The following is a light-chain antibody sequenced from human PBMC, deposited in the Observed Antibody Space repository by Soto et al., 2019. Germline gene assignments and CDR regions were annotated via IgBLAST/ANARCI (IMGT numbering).Light chain of an antibody. V-gene: IGKV1-8*01. CDR1: QGICDY. J-gene: IGKJ4*01. CDR2: TAN. CDR3: QHFFSYPALT. Sequence: IQMSQSPSSVSASVGERVTITCRASQGICDYLSWYQQKPGKAPKLLIYTANNLQSGVPSRFRGSGSGTDFTLTISGLQSEDFATYYCQHFFSYPALTFGGGTKVDIK.